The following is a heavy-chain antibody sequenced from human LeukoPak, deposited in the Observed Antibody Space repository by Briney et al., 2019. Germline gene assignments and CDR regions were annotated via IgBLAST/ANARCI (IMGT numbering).Heavy chain of an antibody. CDR2: IYSSDSYT. V-gene: IGHV5-51*01. J-gene: IGHJ5*02. Sequence: GESLKISCQVSGYIFTHYWIGWVRPMPGKGLESMGIIYSSDSYTTYSPSFQGQVTISADKSIDTVYLQWSSLKASDTAMYYCARQSRDGSKTRGYFFDHWGQGTLVTVSS. CDR1: GYIFTHYW. CDR3: ARQSRDGSKTRGYFFDH. D-gene: IGHD3-10*01.